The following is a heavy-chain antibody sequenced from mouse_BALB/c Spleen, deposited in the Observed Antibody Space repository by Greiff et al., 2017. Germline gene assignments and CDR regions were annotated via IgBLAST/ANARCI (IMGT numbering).Heavy chain of an antibody. CDR3: VRPYDGYLFAY. CDR2: IWTGGGT. V-gene: IGHV2-9-2*01. D-gene: IGHD2-3*01. Sequence: VKLVESGPGLVAPSQSLSITCTVSGFSLTSYDISWIRQPPGKGLEWLGVIWTGGGTNYNSAFMSRLSISKDNSKSQVFLKMNSLQTDDTAIYYCVRPYDGYLFAYWGQGTLVTVSA. J-gene: IGHJ3*01. CDR1: GFSLTSYD.